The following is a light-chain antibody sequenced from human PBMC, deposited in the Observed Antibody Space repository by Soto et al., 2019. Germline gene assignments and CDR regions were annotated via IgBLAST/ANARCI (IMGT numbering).Light chain of an antibody. V-gene: IGKV3D-15*01. CDR2: DES. Sequence: EIVMTQSPATLSVSPGERATLSCRASQSVSSNLAWYQQKPGQAPRLLIYDESTRATDIPARFSGSGSGTEFTLTISSLQSEACALYYCQQYDDWPLTFGGGTTVEIK. J-gene: IGKJ4*01. CDR3: QQYDDWPLT. CDR1: QSVSSN.